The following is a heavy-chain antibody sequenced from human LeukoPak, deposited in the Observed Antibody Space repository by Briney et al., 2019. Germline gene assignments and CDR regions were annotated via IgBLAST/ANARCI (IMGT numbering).Heavy chain of an antibody. CDR3: ARGGYSGRYYGLLPLDD. D-gene: IGHD1-26*01. J-gene: IGHJ4*02. V-gene: IGHV4-59*01. CDR1: GGSISSYY. CDR2: TYYSGST. Sequence: ASETLSLTCTVSGGSISSYYWRCLRDPPEKGLGWSGYTYYSGSTNHNPSLKSRVTISVDTSKNQFSLTRSSVTAAQTAVYYCARGGYSGRYYGLLPLDDSGQGNLVTVSS.